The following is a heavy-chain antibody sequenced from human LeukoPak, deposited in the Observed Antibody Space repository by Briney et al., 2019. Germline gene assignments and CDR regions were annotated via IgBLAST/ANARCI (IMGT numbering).Heavy chain of an antibody. J-gene: IGHJ4*02. CDR3: ARGGYVIDY. V-gene: IGHV1-69*04. D-gene: IGHD5-12*01. CDR1: GYTFTSYY. CDR2: IIPILGIA. Sequence: GASVKISCKASGYTFTSYYMHWVRQAPGQGLEWMGRIIPILGIANYAQKLQGRVTITADKSTSTAYMELSSLRSEDTAVYYCARGGYVIDYWGQGTLVTVSS.